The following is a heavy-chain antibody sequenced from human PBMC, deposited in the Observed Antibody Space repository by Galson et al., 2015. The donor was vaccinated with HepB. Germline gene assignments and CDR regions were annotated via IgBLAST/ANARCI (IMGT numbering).Heavy chain of an antibody. D-gene: IGHD3-10*01. V-gene: IGHV3-48*04. CDR2: ISSSSSTI. J-gene: IGHJ6*02. CDR3: ARDAPLWFGELGMDV. Sequence: SLRLSCAASGFTFSSYSMNWVRQAPGKGLEWVSYISSSSSTIYYADSVKGRFTISRDNAKNSLYLQMNSLRAEDTAVYYCARDAPLWFGELGMDVWGQGTTVTVSS. CDR1: GFTFSSYS.